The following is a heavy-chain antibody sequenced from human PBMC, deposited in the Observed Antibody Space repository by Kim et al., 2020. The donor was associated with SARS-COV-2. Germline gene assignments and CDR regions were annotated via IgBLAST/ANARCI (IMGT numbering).Heavy chain of an antibody. V-gene: IGHV3-30*01. J-gene: IGHJ3*01. Sequence: FYLEHAKGRVTIARDNSKTTLYLQLNRLSAEDTAVYYCARDRIGGHGAFDVWGQGTRVTVSS. CDR3: ARDRIGGHGAFDV.